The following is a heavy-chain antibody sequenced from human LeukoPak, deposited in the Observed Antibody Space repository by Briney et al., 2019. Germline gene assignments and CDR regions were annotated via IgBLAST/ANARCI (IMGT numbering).Heavy chain of an antibody. D-gene: IGHD3-10*01. CDR3: ARTTTPHYYGSGSYALGY. J-gene: IGHJ4*02. CDR1: GFTFSTYA. V-gene: IGHV3-30-3*01. Sequence: GRSLRLSCAASGFTFSTYAMHWVRQGPGKGLEWVAVISYDGSNKYYADSVKGRFTVSRDNSKNTLYLQMSSLSAEDTAVYYCARTTTPHYYGSGSYALGYWGQGTLVTVPS. CDR2: ISYDGSNK.